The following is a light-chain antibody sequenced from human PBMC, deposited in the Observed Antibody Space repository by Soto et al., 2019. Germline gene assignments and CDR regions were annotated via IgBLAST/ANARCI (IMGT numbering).Light chain of an antibody. CDR2: AAS. CDR3: QQLNSYPRT. Sequence: DFQMTQSPSSLSASVGDRVTITCRTSQNIRTYLNWYQQKPGRAPKLLIYAASSLQSGVPSRFSGSGSGTEFTLTISSLQPEDFATYYCQQLNSYPRTFGGGTKVEIK. CDR1: QNIRTY. V-gene: IGKV1-9*01. J-gene: IGKJ4*01.